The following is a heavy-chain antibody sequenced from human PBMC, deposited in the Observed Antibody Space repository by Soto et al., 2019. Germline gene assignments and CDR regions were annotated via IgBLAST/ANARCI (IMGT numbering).Heavy chain of an antibody. Sequence: SVKVSCKASGGTFSSYTISWVRQAPGQGLEWMGRIIPILGIANYAQKFQGRVTITADKSTSTAYMELSSLRSEDTAVYYCARDHPGDTAMAPFDYWGQGTLVTVSS. J-gene: IGHJ4*02. CDR2: IIPILGIA. CDR3: ARDHPGDTAMAPFDY. D-gene: IGHD5-18*01. CDR1: GGTFSSYT. V-gene: IGHV1-69*04.